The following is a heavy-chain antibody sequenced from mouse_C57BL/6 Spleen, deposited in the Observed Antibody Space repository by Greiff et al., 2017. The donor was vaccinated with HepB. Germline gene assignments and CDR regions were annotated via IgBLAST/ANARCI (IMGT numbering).Heavy chain of an antibody. CDR1: GFSLSTSGMG. Sequence: QVTLKESGPGILQSSQTLSLTCSFSGFSLSTSGMGVSWIRQPSGQGLEWLAHIYWDDTKRYNPSLKSRLTISKDTSRNPLILKSTSVDTADTATYYCARTGTYYFDYWGQGTTLTVSS. CDR2: IYWDDTK. J-gene: IGHJ2*01. D-gene: IGHD4-1*01. V-gene: IGHV8-12*01. CDR3: ARTGTYYFDY.